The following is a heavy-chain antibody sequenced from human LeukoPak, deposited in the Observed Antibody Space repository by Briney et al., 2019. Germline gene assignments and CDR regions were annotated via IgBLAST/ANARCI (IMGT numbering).Heavy chain of an antibody. CDR3: ARQMNNYYGSGSQWLPGDYYYYYGMDV. Sequence: GASVKVSCKASGYTFTSYGISWVRQAPGQGLEWMGWIIAYNGNTNYAQNLQGRVTMTTDTSTSTASMELRSLRSDDTAVYYCARQMNNYYGSGSQWLPGDYYYYYGMDVWAQGTTVPVSS. CDR2: IIAYNGNT. CDR1: GYTFTSYG. V-gene: IGHV1-18*01. D-gene: IGHD3-10*01. J-gene: IGHJ6*02.